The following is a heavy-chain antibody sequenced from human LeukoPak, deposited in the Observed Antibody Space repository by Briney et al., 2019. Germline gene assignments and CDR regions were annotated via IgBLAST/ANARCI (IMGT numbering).Heavy chain of an antibody. CDR3: AKMSLIVGATGY. V-gene: IGHV3-23*01. J-gene: IGHJ4*02. CDR1: GFTFSSFA. D-gene: IGHD1-26*01. CDR2: ISGSGGST. Sequence: GGSLRLSCAASGFTFSSFAMSWVRQAPGKGLEWVSTISGSGGSTYYADSVKGRFTISRDNSKNTLYLQMNSLRAKDTAVYYCAKMSLIVGATGYWGQGTLVTVSS.